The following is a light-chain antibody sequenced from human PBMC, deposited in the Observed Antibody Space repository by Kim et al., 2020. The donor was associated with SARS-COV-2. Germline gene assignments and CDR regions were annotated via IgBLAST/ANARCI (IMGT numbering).Light chain of an antibody. J-gene: IGKJ1*01. CDR2: DAS. Sequence: ASVGDRVTITCRASQGITNSLAWYQQKPGNVPKVLIYDASALHSGVPSRFSGSGSGTDFTLTISSLQPEDGATYYCQKYNAAPWTFGQGTKVDIK. CDR1: QGITNS. CDR3: QKYNAAPWT. V-gene: IGKV1-27*01.